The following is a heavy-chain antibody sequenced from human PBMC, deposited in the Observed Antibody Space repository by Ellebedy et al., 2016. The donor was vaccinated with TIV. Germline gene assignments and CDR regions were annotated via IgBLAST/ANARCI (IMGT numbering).Heavy chain of an antibody. V-gene: IGHV4-61*08. Sequence: SETLSLTXTVSGGSISSGDYYWSWIRQPPGKGLEWIGYIYYSGSTNYNPSLKSRVTISVDTSKNQFSLKLSSVTAADTAVYYCARDLIYCGSTSCYPRYGMDVWGQGTTVTVSS. CDR2: IYYSGST. D-gene: IGHD2-2*01. CDR3: ARDLIYCGSTSCYPRYGMDV. CDR1: GGSISSGDYY. J-gene: IGHJ6*02.